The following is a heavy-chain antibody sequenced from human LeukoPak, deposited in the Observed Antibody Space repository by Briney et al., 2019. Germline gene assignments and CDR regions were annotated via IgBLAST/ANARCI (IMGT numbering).Heavy chain of an antibody. J-gene: IGHJ4*02. CDR3: AKDRLGMTTVTTSGFDY. CDR1: GFTFSSYA. D-gene: IGHD4-17*01. CDR2: NSGSGGST. V-gene: IGHV3-23*01. Sequence: PGGSLRLSCAASGFTFSSYAMSWVRQAPGKGLEWVSANSGSGGSTYYADSVKGRFTISRDNSKNTLYLQMNSLRAEDTAVYYCAKDRLGMTTVTTSGFDYWGQGTLVTVSS.